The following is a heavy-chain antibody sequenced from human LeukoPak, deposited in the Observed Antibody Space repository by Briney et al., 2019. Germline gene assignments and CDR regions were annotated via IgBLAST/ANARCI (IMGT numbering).Heavy chain of an antibody. CDR3: ARPGPIAVAAREYAFDI. CDR2: INAGDGNT. Sequence: GASVKVSCKASGYTFTSYAMHWVRQAPGQRLEWMGWINAGDGNTKYSQKFQGRVTITRDTSASTAYMELSSLRSEDTAVYYCARPGPIAVAAREYAFDIWGQGTMVTVSS. V-gene: IGHV1-3*01. CDR1: GYTFTSYA. D-gene: IGHD6-19*01. J-gene: IGHJ3*02.